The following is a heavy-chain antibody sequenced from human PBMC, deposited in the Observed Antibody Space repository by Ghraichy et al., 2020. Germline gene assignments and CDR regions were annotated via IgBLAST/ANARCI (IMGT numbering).Heavy chain of an antibody. Sequence: GGSLRLSCAASGFTFSAYGMHWVRQAPGKGLEWVAVIWYDGSKNYYADSVKGRFTISRDNSNNTLYLQLTSLRAEDTAVYYCARGSGANNWKDYWGQGTLGTVSS. CDR3: ARGSGANNWKDY. V-gene: IGHV3-33*01. J-gene: IGHJ4*02. CDR1: GFTFSAYG. CDR2: IWYDGSKN. D-gene: IGHD1-20*01.